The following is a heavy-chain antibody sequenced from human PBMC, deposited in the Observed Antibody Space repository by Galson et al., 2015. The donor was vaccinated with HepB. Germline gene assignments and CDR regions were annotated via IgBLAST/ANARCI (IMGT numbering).Heavy chain of an antibody. Sequence: SLRLSCAASGAIFSGSAIHWVRQAPGKGLERVGHIRPKEHFYATSYSASVGGRFTISRDDSKNTAFLHMNSLRVEDTAVYYCIRHVEYYRPYWGQRSLVTVSS. CDR2: IRPKEHFYAT. J-gene: IGHJ4*02. CDR1: GAIFSGSA. V-gene: IGHV3-73*01. CDR3: IRHVEYYRPY. D-gene: IGHD2/OR15-2a*01.